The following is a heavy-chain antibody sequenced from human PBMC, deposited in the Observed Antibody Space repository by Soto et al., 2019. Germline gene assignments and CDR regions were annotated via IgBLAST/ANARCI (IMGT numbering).Heavy chain of an antibody. V-gene: IGHV3-30*18. CDR3: AKRLYNWNYYSYYGMDV. J-gene: IGHJ6*02. D-gene: IGHD1-20*01. Sequence: QVQLVESGGGVVQPGRSLRLSCAASGFTFSSYGMHWVRQAPGKGLEWVAVTSYDGSNKYYADSVKGRFTISRDNSKNTLYLQMNSLRAEDTAVYYCAKRLYNWNYYSYYGMDVWGQGTTVTVSS. CDR1: GFTFSSYG. CDR2: TSYDGSNK.